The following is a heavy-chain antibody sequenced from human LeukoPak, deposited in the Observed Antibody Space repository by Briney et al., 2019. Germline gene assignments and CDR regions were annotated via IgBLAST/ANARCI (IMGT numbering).Heavy chain of an antibody. Sequence: GGSLRLSCAASGFPFSIYSINWVRQVPGKGLEWVSFISSSSVYKYYADSVKGRFTISRDNAKNSLYLQMNSLRAEDTAVYYCARDSQGAFDYWGQGTLVTVSS. CDR3: ARDSQGAFDY. V-gene: IGHV3-21*01. CDR2: ISSSSVYK. J-gene: IGHJ4*02. CDR1: GFPFSIYS. D-gene: IGHD1-26*01.